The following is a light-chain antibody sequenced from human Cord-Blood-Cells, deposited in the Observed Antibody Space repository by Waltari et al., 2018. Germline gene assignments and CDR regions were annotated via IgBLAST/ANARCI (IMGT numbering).Light chain of an antibody. V-gene: IGKV1-39*01. CDR1: QSISSY. Sequence: DIQMTQSPSSLSASVGDRVTITCRASQSISSYLNWYQQKPGKAPKLLIHAASSLQGGVPSRFSGSGSGTDFTLTISSLQPEDFATYYCQQSYSTLTFGGGTKVEIK. CDR3: QQSYSTLT. J-gene: IGKJ4*01. CDR2: AAS.